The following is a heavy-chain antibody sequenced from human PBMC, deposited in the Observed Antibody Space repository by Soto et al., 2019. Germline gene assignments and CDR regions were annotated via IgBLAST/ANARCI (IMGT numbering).Heavy chain of an antibody. CDR2: INHSGNT. D-gene: IGHD4-17*01. CDR1: GYSINSGYY. Sequence: SETLSLTCGVSGYSINSGYYCAWVRQPPGKGLEWIGSINHSGNTYYNPSLKSRVTISVDTSKNQVSLKLSSVTAADTAVYYCARSGDDYGSYIDYWGQGTLVTVSS. V-gene: IGHV4-38-2*01. J-gene: IGHJ4*02. CDR3: ARSGDDYGSYIDY.